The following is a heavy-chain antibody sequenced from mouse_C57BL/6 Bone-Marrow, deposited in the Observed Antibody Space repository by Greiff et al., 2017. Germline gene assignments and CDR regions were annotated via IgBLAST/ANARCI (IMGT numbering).Heavy chain of an antibody. J-gene: IGHJ3*01. CDR1: GYTFTSYW. D-gene: IGHD1-1*01. CDR3: AREVATPGAFAY. CDR2: IDPSDSYT. Sequence: QVQLQQPGAELVKPGASVKLSCKASGYTFTSYWMQWVNQRPGQGLEWIGEIDPSDSYTNYNQKFKGKATLTVDTSSSTAYMQLISLTSEDSAVYYCAREVATPGAFAYWGQGTLVTVSA. V-gene: IGHV1-50*01.